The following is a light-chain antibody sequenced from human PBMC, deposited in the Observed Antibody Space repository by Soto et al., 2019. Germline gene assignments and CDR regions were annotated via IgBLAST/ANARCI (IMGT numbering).Light chain of an antibody. J-gene: IGKJ1*01. CDR3: QHYVTSLTT. Sequence: EIVLTQSPGTLSLSPGERATLSCGASQTVTSNYLAWYQQKPGQAPRLLIFGASIRVTSIPDRFIGSGSGSDFTLTISRLEPEDFAVYYCQHYVTSLTTFGQGTKVEVK. CDR1: QTVTSNY. CDR2: GAS. V-gene: IGKV3-20*01.